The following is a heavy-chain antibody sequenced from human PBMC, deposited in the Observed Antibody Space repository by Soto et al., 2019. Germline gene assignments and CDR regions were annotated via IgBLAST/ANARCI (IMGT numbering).Heavy chain of an antibody. V-gene: IGHV5-51*01. J-gene: IGHJ4*02. CDR2: IYTGDSDT. Sequence: PGESLKISCKGSGYSFTSYWIGWVRQMPGRGLEWMGIIYTGDSDTRYSPSFQGQVTISADKSISTAYLQWSSLKASDTALYYCARHTWSSGSPAAFDYWGQGTLVTDSS. D-gene: IGHD1-26*01. CDR3: ARHTWSSGSPAAFDY. CDR1: GYSFTSYW.